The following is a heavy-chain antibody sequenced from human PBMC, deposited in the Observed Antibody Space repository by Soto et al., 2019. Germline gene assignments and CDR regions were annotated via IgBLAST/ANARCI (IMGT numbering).Heavy chain of an antibody. CDR2: IYYDTTT. CDR3: SRHGVNSPFRF. D-gene: IGHD3-3*01. CDR1: GDSISASTYY. J-gene: IGHJ3*01. V-gene: IGHV4-39*01. Sequence: QLHLQESGPGLVRPSETLSLTCIVSGDSISASTYYWGWVRQPPGEGLEWIGSIYYDTTTYSNPSLKSRVSLSVDTSRNQFSLKLTSVTAADTAVYCCSRHGVNSPFRFWGQGTMVTVSS.